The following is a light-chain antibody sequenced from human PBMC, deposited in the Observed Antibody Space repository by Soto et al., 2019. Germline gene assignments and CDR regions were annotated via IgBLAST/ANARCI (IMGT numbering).Light chain of an antibody. J-gene: IGKJ2*01. CDR2: DAS. V-gene: IGKV3-20*01. CDR1: QSVASGH. Sequence: EIVLTQSPGTLSLSPGERATLSCRASQSVASGHLAWYQQTPGQAPRLLVSDASSRATGIPDRFSGSASGTDFTLTISRLEPDDVAVYYCQQYDTSPPMYTFGQGTKVDIK. CDR3: QQYDTSPPMYT.